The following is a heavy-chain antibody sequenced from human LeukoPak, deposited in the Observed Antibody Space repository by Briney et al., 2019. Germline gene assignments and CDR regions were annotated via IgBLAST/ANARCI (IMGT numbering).Heavy chain of an antibody. Sequence: SETLSLSCNVSGDTFTNYYLRWVRQPPGQGLEWMGYVYYTGSTNSNPSLTSRVTMCEDKSKKQFSLRLYSVTVADTAVYYCARHFAYSSSSYFDYWGQGSLVTVSS. CDR1: GDTFTNYY. CDR3: ARHFAYSSSSYFDY. D-gene: IGHD6-6*01. CDR2: VYYTGST. J-gene: IGHJ4*02. V-gene: IGHV4-59*08.